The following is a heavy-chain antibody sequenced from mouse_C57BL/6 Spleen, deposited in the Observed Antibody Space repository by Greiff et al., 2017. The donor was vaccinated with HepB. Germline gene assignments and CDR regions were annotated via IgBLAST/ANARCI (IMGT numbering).Heavy chain of an antibody. D-gene: IGHD3-2*02. Sequence: VKLQQSGPELVKPGASVKLSCKASGYTFTSYDINWVKQRPGQGLEWIGWIYPRDGSTKYNEKFKGKATLTVDTSSSTAYMELHSLTSEDSAVYFCARSGSSGYWYYFDYWGQGTTLTVSS. V-gene: IGHV1-85*01. CDR1: GYTFTSYD. CDR3: ARSGSSGYWYYFDY. J-gene: IGHJ2*01. CDR2: IYPRDGST.